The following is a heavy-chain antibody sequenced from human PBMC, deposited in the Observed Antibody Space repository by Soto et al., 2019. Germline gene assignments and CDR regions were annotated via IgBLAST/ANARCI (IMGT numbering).Heavy chain of an antibody. CDR1: GFTFSSYG. J-gene: IGHJ6*02. CDR3: AKDRGSSGWYKGISYYYYGMDV. CDR2: ISYDGSNK. Sequence: GGSLRLSCAASGFTFSSYGMHWVRRAPGKGLEWVAVISYDGSNKYYADSVKGRFTISRDNSKNTLYLQMNSLRAEDTAVYYCAKDRGSSGWYKGISYYYYGMDVWGQGTTVTVS. D-gene: IGHD6-19*01. V-gene: IGHV3-30*18.